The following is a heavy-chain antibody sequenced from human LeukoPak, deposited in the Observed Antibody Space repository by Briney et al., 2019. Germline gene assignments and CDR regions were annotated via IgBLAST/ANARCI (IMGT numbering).Heavy chain of an antibody. J-gene: IGHJ2*01. CDR2: IYHSGST. D-gene: IGHD2-2*02. CDR1: GGSISSSNW. V-gene: IGHV4-4*02. Sequence: SETLSLTCAVSGGSISSSNWWSWVRQPPGKGLEWIGEIYHSGSTNYNPSLKSRVTISVDKSKNQFSLKLSSVTAADTAVYYCARVGYQLLYRYFDLWGRGTLVTVSS. CDR3: ARVGYQLLYRYFDL.